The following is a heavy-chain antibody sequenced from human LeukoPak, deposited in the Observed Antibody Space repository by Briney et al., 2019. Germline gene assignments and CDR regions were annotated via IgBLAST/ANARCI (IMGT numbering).Heavy chain of an antibody. CDR3: ARGGSPAYYYYYYMDV. J-gene: IGHJ6*03. CDR2: MNPNSGNT. CDR1: GYTFTSYD. Sequence: ASVKVSCKASGYTFTSYDINWVRQATGQGLEWMGWMNPNSGNTGYAQKFQGRVTITRNTSISTAYMELSSLRSDDTAVYYCARGGSPAYYYYYYMDVWGKGTTVTVSS. V-gene: IGHV1-8*03. D-gene: IGHD1-26*01.